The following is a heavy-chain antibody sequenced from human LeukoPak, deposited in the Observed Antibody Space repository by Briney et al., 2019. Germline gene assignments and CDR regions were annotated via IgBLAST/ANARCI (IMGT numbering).Heavy chain of an antibody. CDR3: AKDYSGSWYYFDY. V-gene: IGHV3-23*01. J-gene: IGHJ4*02. CDR2: ISGSGGST. Sequence: GGSLRLSCAASGFTLSIYAITWVRQAPGKGLEWVSTISGSGGSTFYADSVKGRFTISRDNSKNTLYLQMNSLRPEDTAIYYCAKDYSGSWYYFDYWGQGTLVTVSS. D-gene: IGHD6-13*01. CDR1: GFTLSIYA.